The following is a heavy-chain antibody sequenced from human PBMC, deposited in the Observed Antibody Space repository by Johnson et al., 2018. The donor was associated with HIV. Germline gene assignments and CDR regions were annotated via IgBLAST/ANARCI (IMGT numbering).Heavy chain of an antibody. J-gene: IGHJ3*02. CDR3: ARGDYGDYLNAFDI. Sequence: VQLVESGGGLVQPGGSLRLSCAASGITFSSYDMHWVRQATGKGLELVSAIGTAGDTYYADSVKGRFTISRENAKNSLYLQMNSLRAGDTAVYYCARGDYGDYLNAFDIWGQGTMVTVSS. CDR2: IGTAGDT. V-gene: IGHV3-13*01. D-gene: IGHD4-17*01. CDR1: GITFSSYD.